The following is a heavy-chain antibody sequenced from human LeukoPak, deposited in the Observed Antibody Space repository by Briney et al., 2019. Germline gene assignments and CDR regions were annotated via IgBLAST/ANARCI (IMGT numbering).Heavy chain of an antibody. V-gene: IGHV3-23*01. CDR3: AKSPGRGYSYGLDY. D-gene: IGHD5-18*01. CDR1: GFTFSSYA. Sequence: GGSLRLSCAASGFTFSSYAMTWVRQAPGKGLEWVSSISGSGGSTYYADSVKGRFTISRDNSKNTLYLQMNSLRAEDTAVYYCAKSPGRGYSYGLDYWGQGTLVTVSS. J-gene: IGHJ4*02. CDR2: ISGSGGST.